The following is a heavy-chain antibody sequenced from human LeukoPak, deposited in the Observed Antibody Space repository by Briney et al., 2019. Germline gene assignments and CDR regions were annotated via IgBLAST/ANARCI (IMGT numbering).Heavy chain of an antibody. Sequence: GGSLRLSCAASGFTFSSYGMNWVCQAPGKGLEWVSSISSSSSYIYYADSVKGRFTISRDNAKNSLYLQMNSLRAEDTAVYYCARDKAGTTPYYYYSMDVWGKGTTVTVSS. CDR1: GFTFSSYG. CDR3: ARDKAGTTPYYYYSMDV. D-gene: IGHD1-14*01. J-gene: IGHJ6*03. CDR2: ISSSSSYI. V-gene: IGHV3-21*01.